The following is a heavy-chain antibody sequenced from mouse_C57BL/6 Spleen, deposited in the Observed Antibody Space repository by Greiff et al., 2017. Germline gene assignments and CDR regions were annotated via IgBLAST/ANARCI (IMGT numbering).Heavy chain of an antibody. V-gene: IGHV1-82*01. D-gene: IGHD1-1*01. CDR3: ARQYYYGSSYYAMDY. Sequence: VQLQQSGPELVKPGASVKISCKASGYAFSSSWMNWVKQRPGKGLEWIGRIYPGDGDTNYNGKFKGKATLTADKSSSTAYMQLSSLTSEDSAVYFCARQYYYGSSYYAMDYWGQGTSVTVSS. J-gene: IGHJ4*01. CDR1: GYAFSSSW. CDR2: IYPGDGDT.